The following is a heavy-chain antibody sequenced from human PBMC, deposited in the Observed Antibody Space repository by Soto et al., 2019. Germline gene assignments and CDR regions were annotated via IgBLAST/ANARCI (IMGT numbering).Heavy chain of an antibody. J-gene: IGHJ4*02. V-gene: IGHV3-7*05. Sequence: GGSLRLSCAAFGFTFSSYWMSWVRQGPGKGPEWVANIKQDGSEKYYVDSVKGRFTISRDNAKNSLYLQMTSLRAEDTAVYHCAKSLSAIPGDYWGQGTLVTVSS. CDR1: GFTFSSYW. CDR2: IKQDGSEK. D-gene: IGHD2-2*01. CDR3: AKSLSAIPGDY.